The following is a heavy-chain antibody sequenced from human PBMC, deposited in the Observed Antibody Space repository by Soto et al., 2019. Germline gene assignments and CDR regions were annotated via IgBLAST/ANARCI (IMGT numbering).Heavy chain of an antibody. CDR1: GGSISSGDYY. CDR3: AREHQLQIGPSYYYYGMDV. Sequence: SENLSLTCTVSGGSISSGDYYWSWIRQPPGKGLEWIGYIYYSGTTNINPSLMSRVTISVDTSEKQLSLRLSSVTAADTAVYYCAREHQLQIGPSYYYYGMDVWGQGTTVTVSS. D-gene: IGHD2-2*01. J-gene: IGHJ6*02. CDR2: IYYSGTT. V-gene: IGHV4-61*08.